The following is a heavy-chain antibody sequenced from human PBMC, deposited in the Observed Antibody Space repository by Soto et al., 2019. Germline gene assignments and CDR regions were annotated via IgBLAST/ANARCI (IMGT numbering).Heavy chain of an antibody. V-gene: IGHV4-39*01. J-gene: IGHJ6*02. Sequence: SETLSLTCTVSGGSITSTLYYWVWIRQPPGKGLEWIGSTHYSGSTYYSPSFKSRVTISIDTAKNQFSLELRSVTAADTAVYYCARSPFNAYLVIYYAMDVWGQGATVTVSS. CDR3: ARSPFNAYLVIYYAMDV. CDR1: GGSITSTLYY. D-gene: IGHD3-9*01. CDR2: THYSGST.